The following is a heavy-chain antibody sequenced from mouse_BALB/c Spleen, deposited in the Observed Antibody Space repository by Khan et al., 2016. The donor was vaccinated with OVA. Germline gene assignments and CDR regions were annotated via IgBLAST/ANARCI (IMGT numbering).Heavy chain of an antibody. CDR1: GYTFTSYW. CDR2: INPSAGYT. Sequence: QVQLKESGAELAKPGASVKMSCKASGYTFTSYWMHWVKQRPGQGLEWIGYINPSAGYTDYNQKFKDKATLTADKSSSTAYMQLNNLTSEDSAVYYCARDRIDYWGQGTTLTVSS. V-gene: IGHV1-7*01. J-gene: IGHJ2*01. CDR3: ARDRIDY.